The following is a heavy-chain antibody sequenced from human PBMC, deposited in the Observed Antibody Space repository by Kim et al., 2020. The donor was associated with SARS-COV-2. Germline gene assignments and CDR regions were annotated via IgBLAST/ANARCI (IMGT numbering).Heavy chain of an antibody. J-gene: IGHJ4*02. Sequence: TPPPQSRVTLSVDPSKNQFSLKLSSVTAADTAVYYCARLGYCSSTSCSDYWGQGTLVTVSS. CDR3: ARLGYCSSTSCSDY. V-gene: IGHV4-39*01. D-gene: IGHD2-2*01.